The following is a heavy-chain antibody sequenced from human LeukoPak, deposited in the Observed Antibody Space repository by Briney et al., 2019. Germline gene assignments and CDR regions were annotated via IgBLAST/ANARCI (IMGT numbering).Heavy chain of an antibody. CDR2: IYHSGST. Sequence: SETLSLTCTVSGYSISSGYYWGWIRQPPGKGLEWIGSIYHSGSTYYNPSLKSRVTISVDTSKNQFSLKLRSVTAADTAVYYCARWVGGGDNWGQGTMVTVSS. CDR1: GYSISSGYY. J-gene: IGHJ3*02. V-gene: IGHV4-38-2*02. CDR3: ARWVGGGDN. D-gene: IGHD2-15*01.